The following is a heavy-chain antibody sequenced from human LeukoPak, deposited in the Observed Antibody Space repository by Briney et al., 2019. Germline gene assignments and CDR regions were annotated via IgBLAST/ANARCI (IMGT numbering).Heavy chain of an antibody. J-gene: IGHJ6*02. CDR3: ARLFEDYYYYGMDV. CDR2: IYYSGST. CDR1: GGSFSGYY. Sequence: PSETLSLTCAVYGGSFSGYYWSWIRQPPGKGLEWIGYIYYSGSTNYNPSLKSRVTISVDTSKNQFSLKLSSVTAADTAVYYCARLFEDYYYYGMDVWGQGTTVTVSS. V-gene: IGHV4-59*08. D-gene: IGHD3-16*01.